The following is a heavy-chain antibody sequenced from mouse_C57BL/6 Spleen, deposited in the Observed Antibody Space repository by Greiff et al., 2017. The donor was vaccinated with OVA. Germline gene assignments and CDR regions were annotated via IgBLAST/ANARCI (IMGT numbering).Heavy chain of an antibody. CDR2: IYPGSGST. CDR1: GYTFTSYW. V-gene: IGHV1-55*01. D-gene: IGHD3-2*02. Sequence: QVQLQQPGAELVKPGASVKMSCKASGYTFTSYWITWVKQRPGQGLEWIGDIYPGSGSTNYNEKFKSKATLTVDTSSSTAYMQLSSLTSADSAVYYCARNSSGYPYYYAMDYWGQGTSVTVSS. J-gene: IGHJ4*01. CDR3: ARNSSGYPYYYAMDY.